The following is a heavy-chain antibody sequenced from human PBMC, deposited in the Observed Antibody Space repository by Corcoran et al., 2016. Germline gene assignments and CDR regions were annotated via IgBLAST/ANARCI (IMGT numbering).Heavy chain of an antibody. CDR1: GFTFSRYS. CDR2: ISSSSSTI. J-gene: IGHJ5*02. D-gene: IGHD1-26*01. V-gene: IGHV3-48*02. Sequence: EVQLVESGGGLVQPGGSLRLSCAASGFTFSRYSMNWVRQAPGKGLEWVSYISSSSSTIYYADSVKGRFTISRDNAKNSLYLQMNRLRDEDTAVYYCARDRWELRADWFDPWGQGTLVTVSS. CDR3: ARDRWELRADWFDP.